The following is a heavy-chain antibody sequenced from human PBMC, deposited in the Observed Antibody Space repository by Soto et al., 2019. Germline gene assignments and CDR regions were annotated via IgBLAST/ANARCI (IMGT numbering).Heavy chain of an antibody. CDR2: ISYDGSNK. CDR3: ARADTSLAVADAFDI. V-gene: IGHV3-30-3*01. Sequence: QVQLVESGGGVVQPGRSLRLSCAASGFTFSSYAMHWVRQAPGKGLAWVAVISYDGSNKYYADSVKGRFTISRDNSKNTLYLQMNSLRAEDTAVYYCARADTSLAVADAFDIWGQGTMVTVSS. J-gene: IGHJ3*02. D-gene: IGHD6-19*01. CDR1: GFTFSSYA.